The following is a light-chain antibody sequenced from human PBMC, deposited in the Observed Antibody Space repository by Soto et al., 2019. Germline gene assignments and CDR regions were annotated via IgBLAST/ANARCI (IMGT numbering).Light chain of an antibody. CDR1: QSVSSSY. V-gene: IGKV3-20*01. J-gene: IGKJ1*01. CDR3: QQYGSSVT. Sequence: EIVLTQSPGTLSLSPGERATVSCRASQSVSSSYLAWYQQKPGQAPRLLIYGASSRATGIPDRFSGSGSGTDFTLTISXLEPEDFAVYYCQQYGSSVTFGQGTKVDIK. CDR2: GAS.